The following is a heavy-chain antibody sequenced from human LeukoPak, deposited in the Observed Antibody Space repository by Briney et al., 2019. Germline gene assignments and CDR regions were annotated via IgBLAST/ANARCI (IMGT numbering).Heavy chain of an antibody. CDR2: IRSKAYGGTT. Sequence: GGSLRLSCTASGFTFGDYAMSWVRQAPGKGLEWVGFIRSKAYGGTTEYAASVKGRFTISRDDSKSIAYLQMNSLRAEDTAVYYCASRLYGVMVRGVITDYWGQGTLVTVSS. J-gene: IGHJ4*02. CDR1: GFTFGDYA. CDR3: ASRLYGVMVRGVITDY. D-gene: IGHD3-10*01. V-gene: IGHV3-49*04.